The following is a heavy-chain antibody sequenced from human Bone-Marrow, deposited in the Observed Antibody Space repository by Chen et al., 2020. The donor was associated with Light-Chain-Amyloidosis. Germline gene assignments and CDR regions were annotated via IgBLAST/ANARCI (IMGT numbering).Heavy chain of an antibody. CDR3: ARDGPIYRRGYMFDP. J-gene: IGHJ5*02. CDR2: INHSGST. CDR1: GGSFSGYY. D-gene: IGHD5-18*01. V-gene: IGHV4-34*01. Sequence: QVQLQQWGAGLLKPSETLSLTCAVYGGSFSGYYWSWIRQPPGKGLEWIGEINHSGSTNYNPSLKSRVPISVDTSKNQFSLKLSSVTAADTAVYYCARDGPIYRRGYMFDPWGQGTLVTVSS.